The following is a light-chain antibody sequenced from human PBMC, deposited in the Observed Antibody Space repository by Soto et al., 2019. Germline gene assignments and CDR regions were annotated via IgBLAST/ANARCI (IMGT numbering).Light chain of an antibody. J-gene: IGLJ1*01. V-gene: IGLV2-14*01. CDR2: EVS. Sequence: QSALTQPASVSGSPGQSITISCTGTSSDVGAHNFVSWYQQHPGTAPELLIYEVSNLHSGISSRFSGSKSGNTASLTISGLQAEDEDYYYCRSYTNSNTHVFGIGTKLTVL. CDR1: SSDVGAHNF. CDR3: RSYTNSNTHV.